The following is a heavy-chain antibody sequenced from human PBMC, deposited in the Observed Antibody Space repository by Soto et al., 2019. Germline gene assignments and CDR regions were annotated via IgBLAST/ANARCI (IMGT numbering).Heavy chain of an antibody. CDR3: ARDRRYSYGVQAYYYYGMDV. D-gene: IGHD5-18*01. CDR2: ISYDGSNK. V-gene: IGHV3-30-3*01. J-gene: IGHJ6*02. CDR1: GFTFSSYA. Sequence: GGSLRLSCAASGFTFSSYAMHWVRQAPGKGLEWVAVISYDGSNKYYADSVKGRFTISRDNPKNTLYLQMNSLRAEDTAVYYWARDRRYSYGVQAYYYYGMDVWGQGTTVTVSS.